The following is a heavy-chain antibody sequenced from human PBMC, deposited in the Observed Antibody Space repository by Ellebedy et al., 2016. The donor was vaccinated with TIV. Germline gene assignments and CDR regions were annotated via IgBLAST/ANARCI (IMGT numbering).Heavy chain of an antibody. CDR3: VRGALGPHNWCFEV. J-gene: IGHJ2*01. D-gene: IGHD3-10*01. Sequence: PGGSLRLSCATSGFTFRTRDMYWVRQSRCKGLEWVAASGSAGDSYYADSVKGRFTISRDNVKDSLFLQMNNLRAGDTATYYCVRGALGPHNWCFEVWGRGTLVSVSS. CDR1: GFTFRTRD. CDR2: SGSAGDS. V-gene: IGHV3-13*01.